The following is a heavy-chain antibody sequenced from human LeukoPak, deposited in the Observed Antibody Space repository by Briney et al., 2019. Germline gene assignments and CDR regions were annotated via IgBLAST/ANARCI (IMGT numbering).Heavy chain of an antibody. V-gene: IGHV3-21*01. J-gene: IGHJ4*02. D-gene: IGHD3-3*01. CDR1: GFTFSSYS. CDR2: ISSSSSYI. CDR3: ARDRMDFWSGGLIDY. Sequence: GRSLRLSCAASGFTFSSYSMNWVRQAPGKGLEWVSSISSSSSYIYYADSVKGRFTISRDNAKNSLYLQMNSLRAEDTAVYYCARDRMDFWSGGLIDYWGQGTLVTVSS.